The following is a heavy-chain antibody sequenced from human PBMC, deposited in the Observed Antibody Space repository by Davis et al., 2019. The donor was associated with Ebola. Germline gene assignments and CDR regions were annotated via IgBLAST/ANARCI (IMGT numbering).Heavy chain of an antibody. J-gene: IGHJ6*02. CDR3: AREQDGDYQPYYYYYGMDV. V-gene: IGHV3-7*01. CDR2: IKQDGSEK. Sequence: PGGSLRLSCAASGFTFSSYAMSWVRQAPGKGLEWVANIKQDGSEKYYVDSVKGRFTISRDNAKNSLYLQMNSLRAEDTAVYYCAREQDGDYQPYYYYYGMDVWGQGTTVTVSS. CDR1: GFTFSSYA. D-gene: IGHD4-17*01.